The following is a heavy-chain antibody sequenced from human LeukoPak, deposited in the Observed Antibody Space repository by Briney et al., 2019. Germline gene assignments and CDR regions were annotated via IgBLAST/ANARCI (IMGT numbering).Heavy chain of an antibody. J-gene: IGHJ4*02. V-gene: IGHV3-30*18. CDR3: AKDRGIVVVPAAMVDY. Sequence: GRSLRLSCAASGFTFSSYGMHWVRQAPGKGLEWVAVISYDVSNKYYADSVKGRFTISRDNSKNTLYLQMNSLRAEDTAVYYCAKDRGIVVVPAAMVDYWGQGTLVTVSS. CDR1: GFTFSSYG. D-gene: IGHD2-2*01. CDR2: ISYDVSNK.